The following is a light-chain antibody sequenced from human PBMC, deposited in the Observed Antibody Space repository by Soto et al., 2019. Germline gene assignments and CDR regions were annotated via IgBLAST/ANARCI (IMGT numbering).Light chain of an antibody. CDR3: QQRSNWPLGT. CDR1: QSVGSY. J-gene: IGKJ1*01. Sequence: EIVLTQSPATLSLSPGERATLSCRASQSVGSYLAWYQQKPGQAPRLLIFDASNRATGIPARFSGSGSGTDFTLTNSSLEPEDFAVYYCQQRSNWPLGTFGQGTKVEIK. V-gene: IGKV3-11*01. CDR2: DAS.